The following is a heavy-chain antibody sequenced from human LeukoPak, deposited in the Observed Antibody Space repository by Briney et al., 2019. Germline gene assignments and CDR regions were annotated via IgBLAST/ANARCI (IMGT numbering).Heavy chain of an antibody. D-gene: IGHD1-1*01. J-gene: IGHJ4*02. CDR3: ASEVQLERRGFDY. V-gene: IGHV1-8*01. CDR1: GYTLTSYD. Sequence: SVKVSCKASGYTLTSYDINWVRQATGQGVEWMGWMNPNIGNTGYAQKFQGRVSMTRNTSISTAYMELSSRRSEDTAVYYCASEVQLERRGFDYWGQGTLVTVSS. CDR2: MNPNIGNT.